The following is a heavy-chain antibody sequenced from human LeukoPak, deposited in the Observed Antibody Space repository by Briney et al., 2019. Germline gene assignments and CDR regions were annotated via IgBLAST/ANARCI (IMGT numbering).Heavy chain of an antibody. CDR3: TTDWHCGGDCRKVY. J-gene: IGHJ4*02. CDR1: GFTFSNAW. V-gene: IGHV3-15*01. D-gene: IGHD2-21*02. Sequence: PGGSLRLSCAASGFTFSNAWMRWVRQAPGKGLEWVGRIKRKTDGGTTDYAAPVKGRFTISRDDSKNTLYLQMNSLKTEDTAVYYCTTDWHCGGDCRKVYWGQGTLVTVSS. CDR2: IKRKTDGGTT.